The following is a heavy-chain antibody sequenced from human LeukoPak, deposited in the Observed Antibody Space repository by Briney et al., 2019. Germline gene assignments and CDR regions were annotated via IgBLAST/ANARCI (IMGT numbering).Heavy chain of an antibody. Sequence: PSETLSLTCTVSGGSISSYYWSWIRQPPGKGLEWIGYIYYRGSTNYNPSLKSRVTILVDTSKNQLSLKLSSVTAADTAVYYCARDSRGWPLDAFDIWGQGTMVTVSS. V-gene: IGHV4-59*01. CDR1: GGSISSYY. J-gene: IGHJ3*02. CDR3: ARDSRGWPLDAFDI. D-gene: IGHD6-19*01. CDR2: IYYRGST.